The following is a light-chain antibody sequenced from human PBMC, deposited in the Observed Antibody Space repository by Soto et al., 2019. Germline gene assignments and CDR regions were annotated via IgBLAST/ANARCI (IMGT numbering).Light chain of an antibody. Sequence: EIVMTQSPATLSVSPGERATLSCRASQSVSNYLAWYQQKPGQAPRLLIYGASTRATGIPARFSGGGSETDFTLTISSLQSEDFAVYYCQQYHNWPPLTFXGGTKVDI. CDR1: QSVSNY. CDR2: GAS. V-gene: IGKV3-15*01. J-gene: IGKJ4*01. CDR3: QQYHNWPPLT.